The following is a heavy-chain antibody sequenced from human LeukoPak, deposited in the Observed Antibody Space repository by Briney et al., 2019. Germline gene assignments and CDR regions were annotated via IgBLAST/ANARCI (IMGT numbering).Heavy chain of an antibody. V-gene: IGHV1-46*01. CDR2: INPSGGST. D-gene: IGHD6-13*01. J-gene: IGHJ4*02. CDR3: ARGTVAAAGTSQFFDY. Sequence: ASVKVSCKASGYSFSSYGINWVRQATGQGLEWMGIINPSGGSTSYAQKFQGRVTMTRDTSTSTVYMELSSLRSEDTAVYYCARGTVAAAGTSQFFDYWGQGTLVTVSS. CDR1: GYSFSSYG.